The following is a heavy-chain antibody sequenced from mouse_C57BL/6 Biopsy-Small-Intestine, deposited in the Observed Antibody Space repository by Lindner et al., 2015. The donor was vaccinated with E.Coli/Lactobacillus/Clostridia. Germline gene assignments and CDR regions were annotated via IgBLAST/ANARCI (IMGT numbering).Heavy chain of an antibody. CDR1: GYTFTNYW. D-gene: IGHD1-1*01. CDR2: IYPGGDYT. V-gene: IGHV1-63*01. CDR3: ARGYGSSPYYFDY. J-gene: IGHJ2*01. Sequence: VQLQESGAELVRPGTSVRMSCKASGYTFTNYWIGWAKQRPGHGLEWIGDIYPGGDYTNSNEKFKGKATLTADKSSSTAYMQFSSLTSEDSAIYYCARGYGSSPYYFDYWGQGTTLTVSS.